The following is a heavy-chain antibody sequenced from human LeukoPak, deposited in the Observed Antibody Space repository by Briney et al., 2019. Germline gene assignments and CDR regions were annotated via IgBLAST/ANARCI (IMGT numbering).Heavy chain of an antibody. J-gene: IGHJ4*02. V-gene: IGHV1-8*03. Sequence: ASVKVSCKASGYTFASYDINWVRQATGQGLEWMGWMNPNSGNTGYAQKFQGRVTITRNTSISTAYMELSSLRSEDMAVYYCARVGSSSWSSLDYWGQGTLVTVSS. CDR2: MNPNSGNT. CDR1: GYTFASYD. CDR3: ARVGSSSWSSLDY. D-gene: IGHD6-13*01.